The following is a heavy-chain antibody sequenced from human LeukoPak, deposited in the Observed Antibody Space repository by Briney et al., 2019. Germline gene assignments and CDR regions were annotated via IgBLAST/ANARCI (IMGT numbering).Heavy chain of an antibody. CDR2: ISSSSSHI. J-gene: IGHJ4*02. V-gene: IGHV3-21*01. D-gene: IGHD6-19*01. CDR1: GFTFSSYT. Sequence: GGSLTLSCAASGFTFSSYTMNWVRQAPGKGLEWVSSISSSSSHIYYADSVKRRFTISRDNAKNSLYLQMNRLRAEDTAVYYCARPGTSGWRFHYWGQGPLVTVSS. CDR3: ARPGTSGWRFHY.